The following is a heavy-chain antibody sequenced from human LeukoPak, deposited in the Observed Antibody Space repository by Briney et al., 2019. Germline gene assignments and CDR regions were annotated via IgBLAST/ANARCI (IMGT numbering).Heavy chain of an antibody. CDR1: GSTFSHCI. J-gene: IGHJ4*02. Sequence: GGSLRLPYAASGSTFSHCIMNGVPQAPGKGLEWVSSISSGSSHIYYADSVKGRFTISRDNAKNSLYLQMNNLRAEDTAVYYSSREASGSGSYLGHWGQGTLVTVSS. CDR3: SREASGSGSYLGH. V-gene: IGHV3-21*01. CDR2: ISSGSSHI. D-gene: IGHD3-10*01.